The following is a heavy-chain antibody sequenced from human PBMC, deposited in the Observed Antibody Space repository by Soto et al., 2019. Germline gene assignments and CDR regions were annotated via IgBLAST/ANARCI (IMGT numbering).Heavy chain of an antibody. CDR2: ISGSGGST. V-gene: IGHV3-23*01. CDR1: GFTFSSYA. D-gene: IGHD3-22*01. CDR3: AKELYYDSSGGPDY. J-gene: IGHJ4*02. Sequence: EVQLLESGGGLVQPGGSLRLSCAASGFTFSSYAMSWVRQAPGKGLEWVSAISGSGGSTYYADSVKGRFTISRDNYKHTLYLQINSLRAEDTAVYYCAKELYYDSSGGPDYWGQGTLVTVSS.